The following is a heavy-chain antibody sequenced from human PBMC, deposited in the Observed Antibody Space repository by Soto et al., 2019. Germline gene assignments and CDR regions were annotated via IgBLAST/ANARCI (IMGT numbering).Heavy chain of an antibody. V-gene: IGHV1-18*01. Sequence: QVQLVQSGAEVKKPGASVKVSCKASGYTFTSYGISWVRQAPGQGLEWMGWNTNYAQKLQGRVTMTTDTSTSTAYRELRSLISDDTAVYYCARTYSSSYGFDYWGQGTLVTVSS. J-gene: IGHJ4*02. CDR2: NT. CDR3: ARTYSSSYGFDY. D-gene: IGHD6-13*01. CDR1: GYTFTSYG.